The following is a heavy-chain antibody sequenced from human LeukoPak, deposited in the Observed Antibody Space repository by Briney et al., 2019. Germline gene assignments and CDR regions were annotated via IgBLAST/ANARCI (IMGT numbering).Heavy chain of an antibody. J-gene: IGHJ4*02. D-gene: IGHD3-22*01. CDR1: GFTFSSYW. Sequence: TGGSLRLSCAASGFTFSSYWMSWVRQAPGKGLEWVANIKQDGSEKYYVDSVKGRFTISRDNAKNSLYLQTNSLRAEDTAVYYCARGGYYDMFDYWGQGTLVTVSS. CDR3: ARGGYYDMFDY. CDR2: IKQDGSEK. V-gene: IGHV3-7*01.